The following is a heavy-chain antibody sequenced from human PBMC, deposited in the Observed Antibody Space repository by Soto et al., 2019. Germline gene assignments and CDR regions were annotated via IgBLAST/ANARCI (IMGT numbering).Heavy chain of an antibody. Sequence: QVQLVESGGGVVQPGRSLRLSCAASGFPFSSYAMHWVRQAPGKGLEWVAVISNDGRNKYYANSVKGRFTISRDNSKNTLYLQMMNLRAEDTAVYYCAYDGRYSDGGYDFDYWGQGTLVTVSS. CDR2: ISNDGRNK. CDR3: AYDGRYSDGGYDFDY. CDR1: GFPFSSYA. J-gene: IGHJ4*02. D-gene: IGHD5-18*01. V-gene: IGHV3-30-3*01.